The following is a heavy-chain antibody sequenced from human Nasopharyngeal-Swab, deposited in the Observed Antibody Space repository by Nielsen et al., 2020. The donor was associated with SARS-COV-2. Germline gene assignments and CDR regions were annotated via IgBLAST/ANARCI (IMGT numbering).Heavy chain of an antibody. V-gene: IGHV3-23*01. D-gene: IGHD3-10*01. J-gene: IGHJ6*03. CDR1: GFTFSTYA. CDR3: ARAGLTMVRGVIKRYYYYMDV. Sequence: GESLKISCAASGFTFSTYAMTWVRQAPGKGLEWVSTIDAGGANTFYADSVKGRFTISRDNSKNTLYLQMNSLRAEDTAVYYCARAGLTMVRGVIKRYYYYMDVWGKGTTVTVSS. CDR2: IDAGGANT.